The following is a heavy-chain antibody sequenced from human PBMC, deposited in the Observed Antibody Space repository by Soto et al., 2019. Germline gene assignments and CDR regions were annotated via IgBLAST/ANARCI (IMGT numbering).Heavy chain of an antibody. V-gene: IGHV3-21*01. CDR2: ISSSSYI. CDR1: GFTFSSYS. D-gene: IGHD5-18*01. CDR3: ARRQRPGTVDY. J-gene: IGHJ4*02. Sequence: GGSLRLSCAASGFTFSSYSMNWVRQAPGKGLEWVSSISSSSYIYYADSVKGRFTISRDNAKNSLYLQMNSLRAEDTAVYYCARRQRPGTVDYWGQGTLVTVSS.